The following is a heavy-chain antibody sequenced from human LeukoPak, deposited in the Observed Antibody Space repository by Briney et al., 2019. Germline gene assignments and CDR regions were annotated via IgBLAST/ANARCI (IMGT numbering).Heavy chain of an antibody. J-gene: IGHJ4*02. CDR2: INPSGGST. V-gene: IGHV1-46*01. Sequence: ASVKVSCKASGYTFTSYYMHWVRQAPGQGLEWMGIINPSGGSTSYAQKFQGRVTITRDTSASTAYMELSSLRSEDTAVYYCARNRIAVAAPLSYWGQGTLVTVSS. CDR3: ARNRIAVAAPLSY. D-gene: IGHD6-19*01. CDR1: GYTFTSYY.